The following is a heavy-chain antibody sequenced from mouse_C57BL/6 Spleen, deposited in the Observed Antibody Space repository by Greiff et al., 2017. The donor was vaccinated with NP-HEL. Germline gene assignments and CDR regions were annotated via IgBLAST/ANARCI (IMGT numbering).Heavy chain of an antibody. V-gene: IGHV1-64*01. Sequence: QVQLKQPGAELVKPGASVKLSCKASGYTFTSYWMHWVKQRPGQGLEWIGMIHPNSGSTNYNEKFKSKATLTVDKSSSTAYMQLSSLTSEDSAVYYCARSAGTYFDYWGQGTTLTVSS. CDR2: IHPNSGST. CDR3: ARSAGTYFDY. J-gene: IGHJ2*01. CDR1: GYTFTSYW. D-gene: IGHD4-1*01.